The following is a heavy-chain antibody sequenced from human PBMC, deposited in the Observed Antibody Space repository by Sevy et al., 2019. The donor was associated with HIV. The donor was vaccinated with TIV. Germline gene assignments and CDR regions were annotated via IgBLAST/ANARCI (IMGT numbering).Heavy chain of an antibody. Sequence: GGSLRLSCAVSGFIVSSNYMIWVRQAPGKGLEGVSIIYSGGNTYNADSVKGRFPISRDISKNTLYLQMNSLRAEDTAVYYCASDLGVDYYGMDVWGQGTTVTVSS. CDR2: IYSGGNT. J-gene: IGHJ6*02. D-gene: IGHD2-21*01. CDR1: GFIVSSNY. V-gene: IGHV3-53*01. CDR3: ASDLGVDYYGMDV.